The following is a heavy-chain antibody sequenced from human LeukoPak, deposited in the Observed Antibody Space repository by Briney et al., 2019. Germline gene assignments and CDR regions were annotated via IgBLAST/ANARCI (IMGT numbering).Heavy chain of an antibody. V-gene: IGHV3-23*01. Sequence: GGSLRLSCEGSAFIFSGHWMNWVRQAPGKGLEWVSLISGSGASTYYADSVKGRFTISRDNAKNTLYLQMNSLRAEDTAVYYCTRDWRNLGYDYWGQGTLVTVSS. CDR2: ISGSGAST. CDR3: TRDWRNLGYDY. J-gene: IGHJ4*02. CDR1: AFIFSGHW. D-gene: IGHD5-12*01.